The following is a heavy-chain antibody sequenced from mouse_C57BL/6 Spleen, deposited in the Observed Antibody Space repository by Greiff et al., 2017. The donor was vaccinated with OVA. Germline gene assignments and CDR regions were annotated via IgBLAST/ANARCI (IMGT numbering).Heavy chain of an antibody. CDR3: ARITAVGATGAY. CDR2: IYPRSGNT. CDR1: GYTFTSYG. J-gene: IGHJ3*01. Sequence: QVQLQQSGAELARPGASVKLSCKASGYTFTSYGISWVKQRPGQGLEWIGEIYPRSGNTYYNEKFKGKATLTADKSSSTAYMELRSLTSEDSAVYFCARITAVGATGAYWGQGTPVTVSA. V-gene: IGHV1-81*01. D-gene: IGHD1-1*01.